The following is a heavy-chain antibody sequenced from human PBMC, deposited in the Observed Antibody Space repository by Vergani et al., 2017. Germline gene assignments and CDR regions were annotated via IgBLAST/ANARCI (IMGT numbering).Heavy chain of an antibody. CDR1: GGSISSSSYY. Sequence: QLQLQESGPGLVKPSETLSLTCTVSGGSISSSSYYWGWIRQPPGKGLEWIGSIYYSGSTYYNPSLKSRVTISVDTSKNQFSLKLSSVTAADTAVYYCAIPQGSSWYGGWAFDIWGQGTMVTVSS. CDR3: AIPQGSSWYGGWAFDI. V-gene: IGHV4-39*01. J-gene: IGHJ3*02. D-gene: IGHD6-13*01. CDR2: IYYSGST.